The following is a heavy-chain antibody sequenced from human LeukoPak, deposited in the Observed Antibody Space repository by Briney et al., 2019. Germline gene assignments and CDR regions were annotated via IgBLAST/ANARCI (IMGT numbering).Heavy chain of an antibody. CDR1: GFTFSSYS. D-gene: IGHD3-10*01. Sequence: GGSLRLSCAASGFTFSSYSMNWVRQAPGKGLEWVSSISSSSSYIYYADSVKGRFTISRDNAKNSLYLQMNSLRAEDTAVCYCARGEYYGSGSYRWFDPWGQGTLVTVSS. CDR3: ARGEYYGSGSYRWFDP. CDR2: ISSSSSYI. V-gene: IGHV3-21*01. J-gene: IGHJ5*02.